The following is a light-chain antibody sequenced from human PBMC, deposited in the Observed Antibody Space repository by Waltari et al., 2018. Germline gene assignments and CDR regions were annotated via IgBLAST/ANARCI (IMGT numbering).Light chain of an antibody. Sequence: DIVLTQSPDSLAVSLGARANINCKSSQSVLYSSNSKYYLAWYQQKPGQPPKQLIYWASTRASGVPGRFSGSGSGTDFTLTISSLQPEDVAVYYCQQYYSAPSFGQGTKIEIK. J-gene: IGKJ1*01. CDR3: QQYYSAPS. V-gene: IGKV4-1*01. CDR2: WAS. CDR1: QSVLYSSNSKYY.